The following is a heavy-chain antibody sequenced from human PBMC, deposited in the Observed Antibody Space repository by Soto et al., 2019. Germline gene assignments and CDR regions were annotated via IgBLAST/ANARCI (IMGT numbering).Heavy chain of an antibody. D-gene: IGHD3-10*01. J-gene: IGHJ6*02. CDR1: GYSFTSYW. Sequence: GESLKISCKGSGYSFTSYWIGWVRQMPGKGLEWMGIIYPGDSDTRYSPSFQGQVTISADKSISTAYLQWSSLKASDTAMYYCARHFYYSGSGAYDDYYSGIDVWGQGTTVTVYS. CDR2: IYPGDSDT. CDR3: ARHFYYSGSGAYDDYYSGIDV. V-gene: IGHV5-51*01.